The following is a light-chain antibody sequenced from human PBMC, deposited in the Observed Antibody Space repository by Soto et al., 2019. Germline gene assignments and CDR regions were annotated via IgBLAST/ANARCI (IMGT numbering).Light chain of an antibody. CDR2: EVS. J-gene: IGLJ1*01. CDR1: SSDIGAYNY. V-gene: IGLV2-14*01. Sequence: QSVLTQPASVSGSPGQSITISCTGTSSDIGAYNYVSWYQQHPGKAPKLMIYEVSYRPSGISNRFSGSKSDTTASLTISGLQAEDEADYYCSSYTSTTALVFGTGTKVTVL. CDR3: SSYTSTTALV.